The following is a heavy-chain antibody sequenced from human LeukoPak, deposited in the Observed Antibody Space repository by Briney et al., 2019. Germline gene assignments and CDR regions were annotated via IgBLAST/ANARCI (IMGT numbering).Heavy chain of an antibody. CDR2: VFYTGKA. J-gene: IGHJ4*02. CDR3: ARVFDS. Sequence: PSETLSLTCAVSGGSVSTSDYYWGWIRQSPVKGLEWIGDVFYTGKANYNPSLRGRATISIDTSKNQFSLKLTYVTAADSAVYYCARVFDSWGQGTLVTVSS. CDR1: GGSVSTSDYY. V-gene: IGHV4-39*07.